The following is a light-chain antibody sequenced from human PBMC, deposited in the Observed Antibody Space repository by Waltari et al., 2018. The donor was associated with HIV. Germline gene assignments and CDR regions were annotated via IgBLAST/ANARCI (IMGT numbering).Light chain of an antibody. CDR1: NSDIGTKT. CDR2: RRH. Sequence: QSVLTQPPSVSGLPGQKVTISCSGSNSDIGTKTVNWYQQFPGRAPKLVAYRRHQRPAGVPYRLLCSKAVTSASLAINGVQTEDEATYYGSTWDDTLHVVFGGGTKLTVL. J-gene: IGLJ3*02. V-gene: IGLV1-44*01. CDR3: STWDDTLHVV.